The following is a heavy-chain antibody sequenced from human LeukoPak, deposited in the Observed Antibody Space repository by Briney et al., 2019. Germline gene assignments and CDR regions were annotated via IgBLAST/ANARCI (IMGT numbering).Heavy chain of an antibody. V-gene: IGHV3-7*03. CDR1: GFTFSSYW. D-gene: IGHD1-26*01. Sequence: GSLRLSCAASGFTFSSYWMSWVRQAPGKGLKWVANIKQDGSEKYYVDSVKGRFTISRDNAKNALYLQMNSLRAEDTAVYYCARYSGSYEVNYYYYYGMDVWGQGTTVTVSS. CDR2: IKQDGSEK. CDR3: ARYSGSYEVNYYYYYGMDV. J-gene: IGHJ6*02.